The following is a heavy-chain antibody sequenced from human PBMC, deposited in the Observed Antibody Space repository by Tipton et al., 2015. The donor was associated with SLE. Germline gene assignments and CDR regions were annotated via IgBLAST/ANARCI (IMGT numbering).Heavy chain of an antibody. CDR1: GGSISSSGYY. D-gene: IGHD2-2*02. J-gene: IGHJ4*02. CDR3: ARAATAISPFDY. V-gene: IGHV4-39*07. Sequence: LRLSCTVSGGSISSSGYYWGWIRQPPGKGLEWIGTTYYSGTTNNNPSLKSRVSISVDTSKNQFSLNLSSVTAADTAVYYCARAATAISPFDYWGQGTLVTVSS. CDR2: TYYSGTT.